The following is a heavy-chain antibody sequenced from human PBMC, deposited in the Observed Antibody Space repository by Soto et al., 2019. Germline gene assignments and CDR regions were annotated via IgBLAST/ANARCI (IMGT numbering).Heavy chain of an antibody. CDR3: ARDETVLGFDY. Sequence: QVQLQEPGPGLVKPSEALSLTCTVSGGSITNYYCAWIRQPAGKGLEWIGRIYTSGSTKYNTSLKSRVTLSVETSKHQFSLKLSSVTAAATAVYYCARDETVLGFDYWGQGTLVTVSS. CDR2: IYTSGST. V-gene: IGHV4-4*07. D-gene: IGHD2-15*01. CDR1: GGSITNYY. J-gene: IGHJ4*02.